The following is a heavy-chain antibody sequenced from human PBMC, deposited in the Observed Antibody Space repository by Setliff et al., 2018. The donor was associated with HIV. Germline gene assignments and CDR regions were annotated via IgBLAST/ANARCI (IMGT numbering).Heavy chain of an antibody. Sequence: PSETLSLTCTVSGGSISSHYWSWIRQPPGKGLEWIGSIYYNGITNYNPSLKSRVSMSLDTSKNQFSLKLTSVTAADTAVYYCARGGTSSNWFDPWGQGTLVTVSS. J-gene: IGHJ5*02. CDR3: ARGGTSSNWFDP. V-gene: IGHV4-59*11. CDR1: GGSISSHY. CDR2: IYYNGIT. D-gene: IGHD1-26*01.